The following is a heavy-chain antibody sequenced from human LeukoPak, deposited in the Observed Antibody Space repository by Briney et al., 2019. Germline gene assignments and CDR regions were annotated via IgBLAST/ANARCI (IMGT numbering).Heavy chain of an antibody. V-gene: IGHV3-30*18. CDR1: GFTFSSYG. CDR2: ISYDGSNK. D-gene: IGHD2-2*01. CDR3: AKDARRYCSSTSCRTGYFDY. Sequence: GGSLRLSGAASGFTFSSYGMHWVRQAPGKGLEWVAVISYDGSNKYYADSVKGRFTISRDNSKNTLYLQMNSLRAEDTAVYYCAKDARRYCSSTSCRTGYFDYWGQGTLVTASS. J-gene: IGHJ4*02.